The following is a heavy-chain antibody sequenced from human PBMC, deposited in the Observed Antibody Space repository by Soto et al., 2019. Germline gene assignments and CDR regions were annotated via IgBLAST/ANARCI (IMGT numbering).Heavy chain of an antibody. D-gene: IGHD3-10*02. Sequence: GASLKISCKGSGHNFTHFCHAWVRHRSGKGLEWIGIINAGDSNRIYSPSFQGQVTISVDKSITTAFLQWSSLKASKSAMFYCARQQGLNYVLYGLDVWGQGTKVTVSS. V-gene: IGHV5-51*01. CDR2: INAGDSNR. CDR1: GHNFTHFC. CDR3: ARQQGLNYVLYGLDV. J-gene: IGHJ6*02.